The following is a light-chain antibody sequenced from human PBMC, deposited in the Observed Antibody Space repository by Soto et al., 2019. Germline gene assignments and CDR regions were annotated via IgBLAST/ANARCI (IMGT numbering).Light chain of an antibody. V-gene: IGKV1-12*01. CDR1: QGISSC. Sequence: DIQMTQSPSSVSASVGDRVTITCRASQGISSCLAWYQQKPGKAPNLLIYAASSLQSGVPSRFSGGGSGTDFTLTISSLQPEDSATYYCQQANSFPLAFGGGTKVEIK. J-gene: IGKJ4*01. CDR2: AAS. CDR3: QQANSFPLA.